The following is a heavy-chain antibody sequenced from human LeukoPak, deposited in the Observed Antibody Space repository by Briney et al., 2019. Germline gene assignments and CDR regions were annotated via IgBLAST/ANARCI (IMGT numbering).Heavy chain of an antibody. D-gene: IGHD2-21*02. CDR2: ISGSGDKT. Sequence: PGGSLRLSCAASGFIFNDYAMSWVRQAPGEGLEWVSAISGSGDKTYYADSVKGRFTISRDNSKSTLYLHLNIPRPEDTAVYYCTRSVVTTADFDYWGQGTLVTVSS. V-gene: IGHV3-23*01. CDR3: TRSVVTTADFDY. CDR1: GFIFNDYA. J-gene: IGHJ4*02.